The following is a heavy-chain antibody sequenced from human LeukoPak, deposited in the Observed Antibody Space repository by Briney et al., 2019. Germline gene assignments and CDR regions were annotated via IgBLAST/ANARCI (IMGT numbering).Heavy chain of an antibody. V-gene: IGHV4-38-2*01. D-gene: IGHD1-1*01. Sequence: SETLSLTCDVSGYAISSGCHWGWIRQPPGKGLEWIGSIYRSGVTYYNPSLKSRVTLSVDASKNQFSLRLSSVTAADTAVYYCARVDWTLDYWGQGTLATVSS. CDR3: ARVDWTLDY. CDR2: IYRSGVT. CDR1: GYAISSGCH. J-gene: IGHJ4*02.